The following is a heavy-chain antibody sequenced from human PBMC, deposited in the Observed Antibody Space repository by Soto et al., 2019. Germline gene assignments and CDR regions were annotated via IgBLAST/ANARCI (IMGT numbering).Heavy chain of an antibody. Sequence: QVQLQESGPGLVKPSETLSLTCTVSGGSVSSGSYYLSWIRQPPGKGLEWIGYIYSSGSTNYNPSLKSRVTISVDTSKNQFSLKLNSVTAADTAVYYCASYSSGWYDVSYWGQGTLVTVSS. CDR1: GGSVSSGSYY. J-gene: IGHJ4*02. V-gene: IGHV4-61*01. D-gene: IGHD6-19*01. CDR2: IYSSGST. CDR3: ASYSSGWYDVSY.